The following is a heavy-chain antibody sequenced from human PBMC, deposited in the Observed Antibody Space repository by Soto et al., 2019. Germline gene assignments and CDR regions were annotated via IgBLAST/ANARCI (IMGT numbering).Heavy chain of an antibody. J-gene: IGHJ4*02. CDR2: IYPGDSDA. CDR3: ARQGGEYNTMSHY. D-gene: IGHD3-10*01. CDR1: GYTSSKYW. V-gene: IGHV5-51*01. Sequence: GESLKISCKGSGYTSSKYWIGWVRQTPGKGLEWMGMIYPGDSDARYSSSFEGQVTFSVDKSINTAYLQWNSLKASDTAMYYCARQGGEYNTMSHYWGPGLLVTV.